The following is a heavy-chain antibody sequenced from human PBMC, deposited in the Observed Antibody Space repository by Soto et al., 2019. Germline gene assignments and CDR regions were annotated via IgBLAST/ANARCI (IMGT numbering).Heavy chain of an antibody. D-gene: IGHD3-22*01. CDR2: IYPGDSDT. J-gene: IGHJ4*02. Sequence: GGSLRLSCKGSGYSFTSYWIGWVRQMPGKGLEWMGIIYPGDSDTRYSPSFQGPVTISADKSISTAYLQWSSLKASDTAMYYCARRSVYYYDSSGYYLFDYWGQGTLVTVSS. CDR3: ARRSVYYYDSSGYYLFDY. CDR1: GYSFTSYW. V-gene: IGHV5-51*01.